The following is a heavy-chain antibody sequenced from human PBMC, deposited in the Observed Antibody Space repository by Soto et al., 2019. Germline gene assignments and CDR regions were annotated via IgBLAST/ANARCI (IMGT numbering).Heavy chain of an antibody. CDR2: IFSSGST. CDR3: AREGSYSAYNFAHGIQLWSFDF. D-gene: IGHD5-12*01. Sequence: ETLSLTCTVSGGSINTFYWSWVRQPAGKGLEWIGRIFSSGSTSFNPSLESRVAMSVDTSKNHFSLNLSSVTAADMAVYYCAREGSYSAYNFAHGIQLWSFDFWGQGALVTVSS. V-gene: IGHV4-4*07. J-gene: IGHJ4*02. CDR1: GGSINTFY.